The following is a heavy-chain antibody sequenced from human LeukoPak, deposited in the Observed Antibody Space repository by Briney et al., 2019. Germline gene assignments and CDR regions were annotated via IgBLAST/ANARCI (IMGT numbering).Heavy chain of an antibody. V-gene: IGHV4-30-4*08. Sequence: LRLSCAASGFTFSSYAMSWVRQPPGKGLEWIGYIYYSGSTYYNPSLKSRVTISVDTSKNQFSLKLSSVTAADTAVYYCARDGEGGSSSSFDYWGQGTLVTVSS. CDR3: ARDGEGGSSSSFDY. D-gene: IGHD6-13*01. CDR2: IYYSGST. J-gene: IGHJ4*02. CDR1: GFTFSSYA.